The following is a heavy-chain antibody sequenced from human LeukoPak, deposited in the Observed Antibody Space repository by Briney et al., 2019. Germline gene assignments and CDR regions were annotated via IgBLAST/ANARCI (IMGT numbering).Heavy chain of an antibody. D-gene: IGHD2-15*01. CDR3: ARDYYCSGGSCYSFPGALDI. CDR1: GYTFTSYY. V-gene: IGHV1-46*01. Sequence: ASVKVSCKASGYTFTSYYMHWVRQAPGQGLEWMGIINPSGGSTSYAQKFQGRVTMTRDTSTSTVYMELSSLRSEDTAVYYCARDYYCSGGSCYSFPGALDIWGQGTMVTVSS. CDR2: INPSGGST. J-gene: IGHJ3*02.